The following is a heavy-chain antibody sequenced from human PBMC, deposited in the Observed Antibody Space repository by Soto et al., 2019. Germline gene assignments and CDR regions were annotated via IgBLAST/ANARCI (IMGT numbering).Heavy chain of an antibody. CDR2: INPSGGST. Sequence: VKVSCKASGYTFTSYYMHWVRQAPGQGLEWMGIINPSGGSTSYAQKFQGRVTMTRDTSTSTVYMKRSSLRSEDTAVYYCARSGLGYCSGGSCYPNWFDPWGQGTLVTVSS. V-gene: IGHV1-46*01. J-gene: IGHJ5*02. CDR1: GYTFTSYY. D-gene: IGHD2-15*01. CDR3: ARSGLGYCSGGSCYPNWFDP.